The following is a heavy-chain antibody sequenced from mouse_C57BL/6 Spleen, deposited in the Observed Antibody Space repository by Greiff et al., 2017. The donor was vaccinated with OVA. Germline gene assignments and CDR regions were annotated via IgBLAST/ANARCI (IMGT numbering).Heavy chain of an antibody. Sequence: VKLMESGAELARPGASVKMSCKASGYTFTSYTMHWVKQRPGQGLEWIGYINPSSGYTKYNQKFKDKATLTADKSSSTAYMQLSSLTSEDSAVYYCARSYYDERYAMDYWGQGTSVTVSS. D-gene: IGHD2-4*01. V-gene: IGHV1-4*01. J-gene: IGHJ4*01. CDR2: INPSSGYT. CDR1: GYTFTSYT. CDR3: ARSYYDERYAMDY.